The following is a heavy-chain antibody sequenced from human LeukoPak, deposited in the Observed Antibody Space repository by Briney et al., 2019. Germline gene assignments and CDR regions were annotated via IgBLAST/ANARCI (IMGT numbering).Heavy chain of an antibody. Sequence: PGGSLRLSCVTSGFTFRSYEMNWVRQAPGKGLEWVSYISSSGSTIYYADSVKGRFTISRDNAKNSLYLQMNSLRAEDTAVYYCAKGASYYYYYGMDVWGQGTTVTVSS. CDR2: ISSSGSTI. V-gene: IGHV3-48*03. CDR3: AKGASYYYYYGMDV. CDR1: GFTFRSYE. J-gene: IGHJ6*02.